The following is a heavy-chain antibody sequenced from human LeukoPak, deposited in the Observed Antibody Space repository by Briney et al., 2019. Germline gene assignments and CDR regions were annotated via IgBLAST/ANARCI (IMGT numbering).Heavy chain of an antibody. CDR1: GYTFTGYY. CDR3: ARGYCSSTSCYFWFDP. V-gene: IGHV1-2*02. J-gene: IGHJ5*02. CDR2: INPNSGGT. D-gene: IGHD2-2*01. Sequence: ASVKVSCKASGYTFTGYYMHWVRQAPGQGLEWMGWINPNSGGTNYAQKFQGRVIMTRDTSISTAYMELSRLRSDDTAVYYCARGYCSSTSCYFWFDPWGQGTLVTVSS.